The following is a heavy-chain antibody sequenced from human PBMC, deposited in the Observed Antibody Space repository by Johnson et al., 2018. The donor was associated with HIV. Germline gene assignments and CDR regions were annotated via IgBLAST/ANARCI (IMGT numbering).Heavy chain of an antibody. CDR2: TQYDGSNK. J-gene: IGHJ3*02. CDR3: AKETRDSRSAFDI. Sequence: QVQLVESGGGVVQPGGSLRLSCVASGFSFSSYGIHWVRQAPGKGLEWVAFTQYDGSNKYYADSVKGRFTISRDNSRKMLYLQMNSLRAEDTAVYYCAKETRDSRSAFDIWGQGTMVTVPS. D-gene: IGHD3-22*01. CDR1: GFSFSSYG. V-gene: IGHV3-30*02.